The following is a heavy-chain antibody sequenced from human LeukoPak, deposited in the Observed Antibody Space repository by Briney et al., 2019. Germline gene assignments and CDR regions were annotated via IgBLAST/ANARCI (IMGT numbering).Heavy chain of an antibody. CDR1: GFTFSDYY. V-gene: IGHV3-11*01. Sequence: GGSLRLSCAASGFTFSDYYMSWIRQAPGKGLEWVSYISGSGSSIYYADSVKGRFTISRDNSKNTLYLQMNSLRAEDTAVYYCARGGDDILTGYYWGVGYFDYWGQGTLVTVSS. D-gene: IGHD3-9*01. CDR3: ARGGDDILTGYYWGVGYFDY. CDR2: ISGSGSSI. J-gene: IGHJ4*02.